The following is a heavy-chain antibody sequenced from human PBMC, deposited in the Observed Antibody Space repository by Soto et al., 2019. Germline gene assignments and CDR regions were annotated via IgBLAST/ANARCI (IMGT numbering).Heavy chain of an antibody. J-gene: IGHJ3*01. Sequence: EVQLVESGGGLVKPGGSLRLSCAASGFTFTSYSMNWVRQAPGKGLEWVSFISSSSAYIYYADSVKGRFTISRDNAKNSRYLQMSSLRADDTALYYCARDRHYGSGWYAFDLWGQGTMVTVSS. V-gene: IGHV3-21*01. CDR2: ISSSSAYI. CDR1: GFTFTSYS. D-gene: IGHD6-19*01. CDR3: ARDRHYGSGWYAFDL.